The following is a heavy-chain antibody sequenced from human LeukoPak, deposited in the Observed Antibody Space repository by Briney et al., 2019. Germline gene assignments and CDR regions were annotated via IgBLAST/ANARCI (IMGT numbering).Heavy chain of an antibody. J-gene: IGHJ4*02. CDR3: ARSLGYCSGGSCYPFDY. CDR2: IKQDGSEI. V-gene: IGHV3-7*04. CDR1: GFSFSSYW. Sequence: GGSLRLSCATSGFSFSSYWMSWVRQAPGKGLEWVANIKQDGSEIYYVDSVKGRLTISRDNAKNSLYLQMNSLRAEDTAVYYGARSLGYCSGGSCYPFDYWGQGTLVTVSS. D-gene: IGHD2-15*01.